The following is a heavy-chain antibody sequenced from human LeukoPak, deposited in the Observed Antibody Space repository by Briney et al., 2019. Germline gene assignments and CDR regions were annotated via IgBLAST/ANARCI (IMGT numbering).Heavy chain of an antibody. V-gene: IGHV3-53*01. J-gene: IGHJ2*01. CDR1: GFTFSSYS. Sequence: PGGSLRLSCAASGFTFSSYSMNWVRQAPGKGLEWVSILYSGSDTYYADSVKGRFTISRDGSKNILSLQMNNLRAEDTAVYYCARVGDHFHWYLDLWGRGTLVTVSS. CDR3: ARVGDHFHWYLDL. D-gene: IGHD3-10*01. CDR2: LYSGSDT.